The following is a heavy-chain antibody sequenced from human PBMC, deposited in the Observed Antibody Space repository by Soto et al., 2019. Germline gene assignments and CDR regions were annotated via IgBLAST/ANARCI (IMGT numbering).Heavy chain of an antibody. V-gene: IGHV1-24*01. J-gene: IGHJ6*02. CDR2: FDPEDGET. CDR1: GYTLTELS. CDR3: ATDQRRRYYYGMDV. Sequence: ASVKVSCKVSGYTLTELSMHWVRQAPGKGLEWMGGFDPEDGETIYAQKFQGRVTMTEDTSTDTAYMELSSLRSEDTAVYYCATDQRRRYYYGMDVWGQGTTVTVS.